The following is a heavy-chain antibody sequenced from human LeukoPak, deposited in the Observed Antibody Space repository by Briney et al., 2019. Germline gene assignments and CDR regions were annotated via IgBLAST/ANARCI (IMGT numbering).Heavy chain of an antibody. CDR3: VRHSRVVAFDD. CDR2: IYYTGNT. Sequence: PETLSLTSTVSGVSISNHYSSWIRQPPGQGLEWIGYIYYTGNTNYNPSLKSRVTISEDTSKNQVSLELSSVTAADTAVYYCVRHSRVVAFDDWGQGNLVTVSS. V-gene: IGHV4-59*08. J-gene: IGHJ4*02. CDR1: GVSISNHY. D-gene: IGHD2-15*01.